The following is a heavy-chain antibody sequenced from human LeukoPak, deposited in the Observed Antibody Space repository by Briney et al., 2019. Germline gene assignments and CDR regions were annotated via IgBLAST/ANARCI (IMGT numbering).Heavy chain of an antibody. J-gene: IGHJ4*02. V-gene: IGHV4-30-2*01. D-gene: IGHD2-2*02. CDR3: ARRSWGVPAAIRAPRDDY. CDR2: IYHSGST. CDR1: GGSISSGGYY. Sequence: SETLSLTCTVSGGSISSGGYYWSWIRQPPGKGLEWIGYIYHSGSTYYNPSLKSRVTISVDTSKNQFSLKLSSVTAADTAVYYCARRSWGVPAAIRAPRDDYWGQGTLVTVSS.